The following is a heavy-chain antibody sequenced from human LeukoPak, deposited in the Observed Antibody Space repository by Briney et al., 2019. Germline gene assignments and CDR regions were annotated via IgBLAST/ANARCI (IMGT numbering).Heavy chain of an antibody. D-gene: IGHD3-10*01. J-gene: IGHJ4*02. CDR2: ISGSGGST. CDR1: GFTFSSYA. Sequence: PGGSLRLSCAASGFTFSSYAMSWFPQAPGKGRDWVSAISGSGGSTYYADSVKGRFTISRDNSKNTLYLQMNSLRAEDTAVYHCAKVQGKDYYGSGSTLEFDYWGQGTLVTVSS. V-gene: IGHV3-23*01. CDR3: AKVQGKDYYGSGSTLEFDY.